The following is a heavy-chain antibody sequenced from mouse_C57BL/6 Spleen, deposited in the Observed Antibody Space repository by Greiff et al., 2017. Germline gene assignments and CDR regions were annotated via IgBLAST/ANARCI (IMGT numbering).Heavy chain of an antibody. CDR2: INPNNGGT. D-gene: IGHD2-4*01. V-gene: IGHV1-22*01. CDR3: ARGSYYDYDKDWFAY. CDR1: GYTFTDYN. J-gene: IGHJ3*01. Sequence: VQLQQSGPELVKPGASVKMSCKASGYTFTDYNMHWVKQSHGKSLEWIGYINPNNGGTSYNQKFKGKATLTVNTSSSTAYMELRSLTSEDSAVYYCARGSYYDYDKDWFAYWGQGTLVTVSA.